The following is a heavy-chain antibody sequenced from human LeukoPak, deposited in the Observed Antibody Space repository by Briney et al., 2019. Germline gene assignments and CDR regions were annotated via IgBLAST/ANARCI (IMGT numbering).Heavy chain of an antibody. J-gene: IGHJ4*02. CDR3: ARPQNYGYSYGLDY. D-gene: IGHD5-18*01. Sequence: SETLSLTCTVSGGSISSYYLSWIRQPAGKGLEWIGRIYSSGTDYNPSLKSRVTMSADTSRNQVSLTLSSVSAADTAVYYCARPQNYGYSYGLDYWGQGTLVTVSS. CDR2: IYSSGT. V-gene: IGHV4-4*07. CDR1: GGSISSYY.